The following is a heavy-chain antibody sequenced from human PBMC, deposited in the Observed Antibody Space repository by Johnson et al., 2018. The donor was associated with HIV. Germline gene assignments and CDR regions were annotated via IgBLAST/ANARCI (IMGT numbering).Heavy chain of an antibody. Sequence: EVQLVESGGGLVQPGGSLRLSCAASGFTFDDYGMSWVRQAPGKGLEWVSGISWNSGSIGYADSVKGRFTISSDNAKNSLYLQMNSLRAEDTALYYCARDPAIRWSEWDSSGYYSPDAFDIWGQGTMVTVSS. D-gene: IGHD3-22*01. CDR3: ARDPAIRWSEWDSSGYYSPDAFDI. CDR1: GFTFDDYG. J-gene: IGHJ3*02. V-gene: IGHV3-20*04. CDR2: ISWNSGSI.